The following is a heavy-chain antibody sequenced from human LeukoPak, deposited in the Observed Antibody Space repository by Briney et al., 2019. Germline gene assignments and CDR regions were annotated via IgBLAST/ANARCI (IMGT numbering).Heavy chain of an antibody. CDR3: ARDGGYDRPGIDY. J-gene: IGHJ4*02. V-gene: IGHV4-59*01. CDR2: MYYSGST. CDR1: GGSISSYY. D-gene: IGHD5-12*01. Sequence: PSETLSLTCTVSGGSISSYYCSWIRQPPGKGLEWIGYMYYSGSTNYNPSLKSRVTISVDTSKNQFSLKLSSVTAADTAVYYCARDGGYDRPGIDYWGQGTLVTVSS.